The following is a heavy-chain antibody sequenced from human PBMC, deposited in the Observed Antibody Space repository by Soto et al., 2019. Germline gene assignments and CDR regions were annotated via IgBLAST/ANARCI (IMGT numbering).Heavy chain of an antibody. CDR3: ARYYYDSSGYYQDY. CDR2: IYYSGST. J-gene: IGHJ4*02. Sequence: SETLSLTCTVSGGSISSYYWSWIRQPPGKGLEWIGYIYYSGSTNHNPSLKSRVTISVDTSKNQFSLKLSSVTAADTAVYYCARYYYDSSGYYQDYWGQGTLVTVSS. D-gene: IGHD3-22*01. CDR1: GGSISSYY. V-gene: IGHV4-59*01.